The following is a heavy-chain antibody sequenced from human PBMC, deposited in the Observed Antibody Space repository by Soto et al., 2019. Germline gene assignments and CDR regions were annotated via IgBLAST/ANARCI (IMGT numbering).Heavy chain of an antibody. Sequence: SETLSLTCAVSGYSISSGYHWGWIRQPPGKGLEWLGSVHHSGSTYYNPSLKSRLTISVDKSKNQFSLKLSSVTAADTAVYYCARDRVVLWGSKAQRLYYYYGMDVWGQGTTVTVSS. V-gene: IGHV4-38-2*02. D-gene: IGHD2-21*01. J-gene: IGHJ6*02. CDR2: VHHSGST. CDR1: GYSISSGYH. CDR3: ARDRVVLWGSKAQRLYYYYGMDV.